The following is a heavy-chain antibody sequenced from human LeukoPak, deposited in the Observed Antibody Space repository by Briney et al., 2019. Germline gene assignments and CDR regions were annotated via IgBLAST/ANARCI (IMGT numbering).Heavy chain of an antibody. D-gene: IGHD1-26*01. J-gene: IGHJ6*03. CDR2: MFYSGTT. CDR3: AREGSGSYYYYYYYMDV. Sequence: SETPSLTCTVSGGSISSSSYYWGWIRQPPGEGLEWIGSMFYSGTTYYNPSLKSRVTISVDTSKNQFSLKLSSVTAADTAVYYCAREGSGSYYYYYYYMDVWGKGTSVTVSS. CDR1: GGSISSSSYY. V-gene: IGHV4-39*02.